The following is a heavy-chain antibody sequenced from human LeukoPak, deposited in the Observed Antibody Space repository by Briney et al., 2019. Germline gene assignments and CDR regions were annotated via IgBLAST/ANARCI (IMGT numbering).Heavy chain of an antibody. CDR2: IKEYGSEK. D-gene: IGHD2-2*01. V-gene: IGHV3-7*01. J-gene: IGHJ6*04. Sequence: PGGSLRLSCAASGFIFSSYWMSSVRQAPGKGLEWVANIKEYGSEKYYVDSVKGRFTISRDNAKNSLYLQTNSLRAEDTAVYYCARRAFRYCSSTSCPAQYYGVDVWGNGTTVTVSS. CDR3: ARRAFRYCSSTSCPAQYYGVDV. CDR1: GFIFSSYW.